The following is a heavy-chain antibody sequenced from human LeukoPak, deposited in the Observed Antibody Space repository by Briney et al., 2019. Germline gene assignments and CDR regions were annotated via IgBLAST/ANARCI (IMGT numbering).Heavy chain of an antibody. CDR2: IYHSGST. Sequence: SQTLSLTCAVSGGSISSGGYSWSWIRQPPGKGLEWIGYIYHSGSTYYNPSLKSRVTTSVDRSKNQFSLKLSSVTAADTAVYYCARAFTSVSSGWFDPWGQGTLVTVSS. V-gene: IGHV4-30-2*01. D-gene: IGHD2-2*01. CDR1: GGSISSGGYS. CDR3: ARAFTSVSSGWFDP. J-gene: IGHJ5*02.